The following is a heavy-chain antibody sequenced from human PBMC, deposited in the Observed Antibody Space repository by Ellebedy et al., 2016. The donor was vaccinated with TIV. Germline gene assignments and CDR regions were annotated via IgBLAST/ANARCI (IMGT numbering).Heavy chain of an antibody. CDR3: ARASVVLRYFDWLSY. D-gene: IGHD3-9*01. CDR1: GYTFTSYY. V-gene: IGHV1-46*01. Sequence: AASVKVSCKASGYTFTSYYMHWARQAPGQGLEWMGIINPSGGSTSYAQKFQGRVTMTRDTSTSTVYMELSSLRSEDTAVYYCARASVVLRYFDWLSYWGQGTLVTVSS. J-gene: IGHJ4*02. CDR2: INPSGGST.